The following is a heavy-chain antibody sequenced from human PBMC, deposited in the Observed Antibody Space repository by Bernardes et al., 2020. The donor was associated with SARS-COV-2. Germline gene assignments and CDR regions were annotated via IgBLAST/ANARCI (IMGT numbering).Heavy chain of an antibody. Sequence: ASVKVSCKASGYTFTAYFIHWVRQAPGQRLEWMGWINPNTGGTNYVPKFQGRVTMTRDTSITTAYMELSWLGSDDTAIYYCARTRTTISTTGIPVDYWGQGTLVT. J-gene: IGHJ4*02. D-gene: IGHD2-21*02. CDR3: ARTRTTISTTGIPVDY. V-gene: IGHV1-2*02. CDR1: GYTFTAYF. CDR2: INPNTGGT.